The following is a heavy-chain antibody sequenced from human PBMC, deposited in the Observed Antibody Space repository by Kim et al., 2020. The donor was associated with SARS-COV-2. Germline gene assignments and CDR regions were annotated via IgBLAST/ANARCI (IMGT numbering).Heavy chain of an antibody. CDR3: ARVGSVDYYPSQGGMDV. V-gene: IGHV1-69*13. CDR1: GGTFSSYA. D-gene: IGHD3-10*01. Sequence: ASVKVSCKASGGTFSSYAISWVRQAPGQGLEWMGGIIPIFGTANYAQKFQGRVTITADESTSTAYMELSSLRSEDTAVYYCARVGSVDYYPSQGGMDVWGQGTTVTVSS. CDR2: IIPIFGTA. J-gene: IGHJ6*02.